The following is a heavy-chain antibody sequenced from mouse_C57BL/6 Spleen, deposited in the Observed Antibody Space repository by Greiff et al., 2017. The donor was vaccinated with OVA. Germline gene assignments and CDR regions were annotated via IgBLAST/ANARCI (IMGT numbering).Heavy chain of an antibody. Sequence: VQLQQPGAELVKPGASVKLSCKASGYTFTSYWMHWVKQRPGPGLEWIGMIHPNSGSTNYNEKFKSKATLTVDKSSSTAYMQLSSLTSEDSAVYYCARNWDEGFDYWGQGTTLTVSS. CDR3: ARNWDEGFDY. CDR1: GYTFTSYW. D-gene: IGHD4-1*01. V-gene: IGHV1-64*01. J-gene: IGHJ2*01. CDR2: IHPNSGST.